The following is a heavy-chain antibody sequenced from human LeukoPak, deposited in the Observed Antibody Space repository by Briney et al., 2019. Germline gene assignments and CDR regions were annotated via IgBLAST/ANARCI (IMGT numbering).Heavy chain of an antibody. CDR3: GRAFPPLRTSSAGDL. V-gene: IGHV3-21*01. CDR1: GFTFSSYA. D-gene: IGHD3-16*01. J-gene: IGHJ1*01. CDR2: ISGRSSHI. Sequence: PGGSLRLSCAASGFTFSSYAVSWVRQAPGKGLEWVSAISGRSSHIYYGESVKGRFTISRDNAKNSLYLQMDSLGVEDTAVYYCGRAFPPLRTSSAGDLWGQGTLVIVSS.